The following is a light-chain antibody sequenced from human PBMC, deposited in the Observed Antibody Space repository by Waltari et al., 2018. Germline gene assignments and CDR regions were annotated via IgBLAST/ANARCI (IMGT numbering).Light chain of an antibody. CDR3: QQYYSYPPT. Sequence: AIRMTQSPSSLSASTGDRVTITCRASQGISSYLAWYQPKPGKAPKLLTYAASTLQSGVPSRFSGSGSGTDFTLTISCLQSEDFATYYCQQYYSYPPTFGGGTKVEIK. CDR1: QGISSY. J-gene: IGKJ4*01. V-gene: IGKV1-8*01. CDR2: AAS.